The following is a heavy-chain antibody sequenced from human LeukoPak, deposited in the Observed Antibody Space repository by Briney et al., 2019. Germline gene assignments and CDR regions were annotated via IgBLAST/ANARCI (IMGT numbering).Heavy chain of an antibody. V-gene: IGHV4-38-2*02. D-gene: IGHD4-11*01. Sequence: SETLSLTCTVSGYSISSGYYWGWIRQPPGKGLEWIGSIYRSGSTYYNPSLKSRVTISVDTSKNQFSLKLSSVTAADTAVYYCARVTSRLIDYWGQGTLVTVSS. CDR3: ARVTSRLIDY. CDR2: IYRSGST. CDR1: GYSISSGYY. J-gene: IGHJ4*02.